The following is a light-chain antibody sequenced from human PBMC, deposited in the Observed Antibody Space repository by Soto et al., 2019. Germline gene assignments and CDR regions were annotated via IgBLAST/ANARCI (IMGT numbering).Light chain of an antibody. V-gene: IGKV3-20*01. CDR1: QSLRSSY. CDR2: GAS. Sequence: DIVLTQSPVTLSLSPGERATLSSRASQSLRSSYLAWYQQKPGQAPRLLMYGASNRATGFPDRFSGSGSGTDFTLTISRLEPEDFAVYYCHCQQFDNSPLYTFGQGTKLEIK. CDR3: QQFDNSPLYT. J-gene: IGKJ2*01.